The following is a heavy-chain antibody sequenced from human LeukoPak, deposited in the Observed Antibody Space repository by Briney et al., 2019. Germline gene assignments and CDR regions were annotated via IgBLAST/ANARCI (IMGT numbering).Heavy chain of an antibody. CDR3: ASGSNYYGMDV. CDR2: INYSGST. CDR1: GGSFSGYY. D-gene: IGHD3-10*01. V-gene: IGHV4-34*01. Sequence: SETLSLTCAVYGGSFSGYYWSWIRQPPGKGLEWIGEINYSGSTNYNPSLKSRVTISVDTSKNQFSLKLSSVTAADTAVYYCASGSNYYGMDVWGQGTTVTVSS. J-gene: IGHJ6*02.